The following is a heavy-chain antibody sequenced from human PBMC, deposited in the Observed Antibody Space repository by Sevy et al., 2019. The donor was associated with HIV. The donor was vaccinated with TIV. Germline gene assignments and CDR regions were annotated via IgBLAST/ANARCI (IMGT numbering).Heavy chain of an antibody. CDR1: GFTFSSYA. J-gene: IGHJ4*02. CDR3: ARDVGDCSGGSCYSTLDY. Sequence: GGSLRLSCAASGFTFSSYAMHWVRQAPGKGLEWVAVISYDGSNKYYAHSVKGRFNISRDNSKNTLYLQMNSLRAEDTAVYYCARDVGDCSGGSCYSTLDYWGQGTLVTVSS. D-gene: IGHD2-15*01. V-gene: IGHV3-30-3*01. CDR2: ISYDGSNK.